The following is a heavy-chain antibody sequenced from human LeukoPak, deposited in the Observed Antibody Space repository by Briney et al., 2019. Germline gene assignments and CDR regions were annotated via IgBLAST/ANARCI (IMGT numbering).Heavy chain of an antibody. CDR3: ARVHRLVPGPFHI. Sequence: SDTLSLTCTVSGASISTYYWSWIRQSPGKGLEWIGYPYSRGSPNYNPSLKRLVTISVDTSKNHFSLTLSSVTAADTAVLYCARVHRLVPGPFHIWGQGTMVIVSS. V-gene: IGHV4-59*07. CDR2: PYSRGSP. D-gene: IGHD6-6*01. CDR1: GASISTYY. J-gene: IGHJ3*02.